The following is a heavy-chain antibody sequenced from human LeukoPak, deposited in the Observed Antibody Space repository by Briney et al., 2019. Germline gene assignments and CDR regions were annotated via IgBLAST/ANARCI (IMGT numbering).Heavy chain of an antibody. V-gene: IGHV4-59*01. CDR3: ARGGYSGYDY. CDR2: IYYSGST. CDR1: GGSISSYY. Sequence: SETLSLTCTVSGGSISSYYWSWIRQPPGKGLEWIGYIYYSGSTYYNPSLKSRVTISVDTSKNQFSLKLSSVTAADTAVYYCARGGYSGYDYWGQGTLVTVSS. J-gene: IGHJ4*02. D-gene: IGHD5-12*01.